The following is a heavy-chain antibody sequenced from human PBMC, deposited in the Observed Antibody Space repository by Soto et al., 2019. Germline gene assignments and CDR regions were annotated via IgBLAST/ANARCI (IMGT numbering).Heavy chain of an antibody. D-gene: IGHD6-13*01. V-gene: IGHV4-38-2*01. Sequence: SETLSLTCAVSGYSIISGYYWGCIRQPPGKGLEWLGTTYYGASSYYNPSLRSRITILLDASTNQLSLKLSSVTAADTAVYFCVRVAGSASWYETDSWGQGILVTVSS. CDR3: VRVAGSASWYETDS. CDR1: GYSIISGYY. J-gene: IGHJ4*02. CDR2: TYYGASS.